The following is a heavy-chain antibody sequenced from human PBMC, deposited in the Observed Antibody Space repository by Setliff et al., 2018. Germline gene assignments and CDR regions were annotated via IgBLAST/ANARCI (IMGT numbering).Heavy chain of an antibody. Sequence: SVKVSCKASGGTFSSYAISWVRQAPGQGLEWMGKIIPIFGTADYAQKFQGRVTIIADKSTSTAYMELSSLRSEDTAVYYCARGWGVITIFGMDYYMDVWGKGTTVTVSS. J-gene: IGHJ6*03. CDR1: GGTFSSYA. CDR2: IIPIFGTA. D-gene: IGHD3-3*01. CDR3: ARGWGVITIFGMDYYMDV. V-gene: IGHV1-69*06.